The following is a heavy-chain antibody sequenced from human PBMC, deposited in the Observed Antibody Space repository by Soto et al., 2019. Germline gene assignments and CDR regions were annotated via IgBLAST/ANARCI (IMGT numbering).Heavy chain of an antibody. CDR3: VRQGIDYLHGLVDV. V-gene: IGHV4-59*08. Sequence: QVQLQQSGPRLVKPSETLSLTCTVSSGPDRSHNWGWIRQPPGRGLEWIGYVYYIGDTAYNPSLRGPVTISAVTSTNDISLTLNSVTAADTAVYYCVRQGIDYLHGLVDVWGQGTTVSVSS. J-gene: IGHJ6*02. CDR1: SGPDRSHN. D-gene: IGHD4-17*01. CDR2: VYYIGDT.